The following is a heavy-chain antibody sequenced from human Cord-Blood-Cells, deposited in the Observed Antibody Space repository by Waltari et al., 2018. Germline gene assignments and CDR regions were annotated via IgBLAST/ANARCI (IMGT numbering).Heavy chain of an antibody. J-gene: IGHJ5*02. CDR3: ARDLVGGYCSSTSCSEGP. Sequence: QVQLQESGPGLVKPSETLSLTCTVSGYSISSGYYWGWIRQPPGKGLEWIGSIYHSGSTDYNPSLKSRVTISVDTSKNQFSLKLSSVTAADTAVYYCARDLVGGYCSSTSCSEGPWGQGTLVTVSS. CDR2: IYHSGST. CDR1: GYSISSGYY. D-gene: IGHD2-2*01. V-gene: IGHV4-38-2*02.